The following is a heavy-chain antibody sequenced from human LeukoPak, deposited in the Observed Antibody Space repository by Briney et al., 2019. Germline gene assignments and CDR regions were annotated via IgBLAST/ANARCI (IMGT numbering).Heavy chain of an antibody. V-gene: IGHV1-69*04. CDR3: ARAGVYSGCALDY. Sequence: ASVKVSCKASGGTFSSYAISWVRQAPGQGLEWMGRIIPILGIANYAQKFQGRVTITADKSTSTAYMELNSLRSEDTAVYYCARAGVYSGCALDYWGQGTLVTVSS. D-gene: IGHD5-12*01. CDR1: GGTFSSYA. CDR2: IIPILGIA. J-gene: IGHJ4*02.